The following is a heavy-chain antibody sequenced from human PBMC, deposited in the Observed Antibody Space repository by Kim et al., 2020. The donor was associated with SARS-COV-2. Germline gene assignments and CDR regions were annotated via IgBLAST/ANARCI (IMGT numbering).Heavy chain of an antibody. Sequence: SETLSLTCTVSGGSISSSSYYWGWIRQPPGKGLEWIGSIYYSGSTYYNPSLKSRVTISVDTSKNQFSLKLSSVTAADTAVYYCARHSTETYPYGMDVWGQGTTVTVSS. V-gene: IGHV4-39*01. CDR3: ARHSTETYPYGMDV. J-gene: IGHJ6*02. CDR2: IYYSGST. CDR1: GGSISSSSYY.